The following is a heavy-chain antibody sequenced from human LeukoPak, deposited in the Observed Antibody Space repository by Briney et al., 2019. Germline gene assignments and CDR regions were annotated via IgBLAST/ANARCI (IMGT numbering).Heavy chain of an antibody. CDR3: AKDRCLTTTCYVDY. Sequence: GGSLRLSCEASGFTFSSCAMSWVRQAPGKGLEWVSAISGSGGSTYYADSVRGRFTISRDNSKNTVYLQMSSLRADDTAVYYCAKDRCLTTTCYVDYWGQGTLVTVSS. CDR1: GFTFSSCA. D-gene: IGHD2-2*01. V-gene: IGHV3-23*01. CDR2: ISGSGGST. J-gene: IGHJ4*02.